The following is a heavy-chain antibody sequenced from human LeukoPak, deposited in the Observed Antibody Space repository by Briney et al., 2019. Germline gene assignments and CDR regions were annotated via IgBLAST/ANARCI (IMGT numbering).Heavy chain of an antibody. J-gene: IGHJ4*02. CDR3: ASLPAAENYFDY. D-gene: IGHD2-2*01. V-gene: IGHV4-34*01. CDR2: INHSGST. CDR1: GGSFSGYY. Sequence: SETLSLTCAVYGGSFSGYYWSWIRQPPGKGLEWIGEINHSGSTNYNPSLESRVTISVDTSKNQFSLKLSSVTAADTAVYYCASLPAAENYFDYWGQGTLVTVSS.